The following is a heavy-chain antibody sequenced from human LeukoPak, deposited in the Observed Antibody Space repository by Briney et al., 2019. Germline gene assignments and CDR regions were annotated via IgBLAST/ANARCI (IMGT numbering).Heavy chain of an antibody. Sequence: VASVKVSCKASGYTFTSYYMHWVRQAPGQGLEWMGIINPSGGSTSYAQKFQGRVTMTRDMSTSTVYMELSSLRSEDTAVYYCARDPPPSTARDRRLDYWGQGALVTVSS. D-gene: IGHD4-17*01. CDR1: GYTFTSYY. CDR3: ARDPPPSTARDRRLDY. CDR2: INPSGGST. V-gene: IGHV1-46*01. J-gene: IGHJ4*02.